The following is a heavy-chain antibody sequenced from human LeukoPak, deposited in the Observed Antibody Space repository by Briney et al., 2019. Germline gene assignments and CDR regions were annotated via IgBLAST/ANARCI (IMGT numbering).Heavy chain of an antibody. J-gene: IGHJ4*02. V-gene: IGHV4-39*01. CDR2: IYYSGST. CDR3: ARQVLGYDSSGYYPQQPDY. CDR1: GGSISSSSYY. D-gene: IGHD3-22*01. Sequence: PSETLSLTCTVSGGSISSSSYYWGWIRQPPGKGREWIGSIYYSGSTYYNPSLKSRVTISVDTSKNQFSLKLSSVTAADTAVYYCARQVLGYDSSGYYPQQPDYWGQGTLVTVSS.